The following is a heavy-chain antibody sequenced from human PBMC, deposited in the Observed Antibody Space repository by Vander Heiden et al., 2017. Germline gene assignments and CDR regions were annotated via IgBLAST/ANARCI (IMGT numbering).Heavy chain of an antibody. V-gene: IGHV3-33*01. CDR3: AREGYSSSWLEYYYGMDV. D-gene: IGHD6-13*01. CDR1: GFTFSSYG. J-gene: IGHJ6*02. CDR2: IWYDGSNK. Sequence: QVQLVESGGGVVQPGRSLRLSCAASGFTFSSYGMPWVRQAPGKGLEWVAVIWYDGSNKYNADYVKGRFTISRDNSKNTLYLQMNSLRAEDTAVYYCAREGYSSSWLEYYYGMDVWGQGTTVTVSS.